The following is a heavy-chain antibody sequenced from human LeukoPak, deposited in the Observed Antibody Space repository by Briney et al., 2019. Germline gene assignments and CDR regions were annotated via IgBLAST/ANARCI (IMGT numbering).Heavy chain of an antibody. CDR3: ARVGHYCSSTSCYAGYYYYYMDV. D-gene: IGHD2-2*01. Sequence: SETLSLTCAVYGGSFSGYYWSWIRQPPGKGLEWIGEINHSGSTNYNPSLKSRVTISVDTSKNQFSLKLSSVTAADTAVYYCARVGHYCSSTSCYAGYYYYYMDVWGKGTTVTISS. J-gene: IGHJ6*03. CDR2: INHSGST. V-gene: IGHV4-34*01. CDR1: GGSFSGYY.